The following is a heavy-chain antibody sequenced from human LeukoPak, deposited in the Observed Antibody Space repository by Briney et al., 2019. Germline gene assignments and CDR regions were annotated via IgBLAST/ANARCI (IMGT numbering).Heavy chain of an antibody. J-gene: IGHJ4*02. CDR1: GFTFSSYA. CDR3: ARGRVDEGSGDLDY. V-gene: IGHV3-30*04. CDR2: ISYDGSNK. Sequence: GGSLRLSCAASGFTFSSYAMHWVRQAPGKGLEWVAVISYDGSNKYYADSVKGRFTISRDNSKNTLYLQMNSLRAEDTAVYYCARGRVDEGSGDLDYWGQGTLVTVSS. D-gene: IGHD3-10*01.